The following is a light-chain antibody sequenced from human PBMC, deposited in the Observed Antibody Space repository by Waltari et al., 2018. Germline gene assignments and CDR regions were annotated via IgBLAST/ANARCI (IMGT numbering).Light chain of an antibody. V-gene: IGKV3-11*01. CDR2: DAS. Sequence: SGRASQSIRTYLGWYQQKPGQAPRLLLFDASSRATGIPARFRGTGSGTDFTLTVSDLEPEDFGIYYCQQRSIWPYTFGQGTRLEIK. J-gene: IGKJ2*01. CDR1: QSIRTY. CDR3: QQRSIWPYT.